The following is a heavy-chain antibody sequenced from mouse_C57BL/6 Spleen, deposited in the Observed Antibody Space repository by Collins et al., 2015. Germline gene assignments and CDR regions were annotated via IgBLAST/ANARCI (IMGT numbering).Heavy chain of an antibody. D-gene: IGHD2-3*01. V-gene: IGHV1-74*01. CDR2: IHPSDNDA. CDR3: AIWGWLLMDY. Sequence: VKVSCKASGYTFTSYWMHWVKQRPGQGLEWIGKIHPSDNDAYYNXKFKGKASLTVDKSSSTAYMQLSRLTSEDSAVYYCAIWGWLLMDYWGQGSSVTVSS. J-gene: IGHJ4*01. CDR1: GYTFTSYW.